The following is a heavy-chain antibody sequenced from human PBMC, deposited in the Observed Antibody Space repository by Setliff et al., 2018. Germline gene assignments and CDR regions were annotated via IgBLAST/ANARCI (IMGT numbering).Heavy chain of an antibody. V-gene: IGHV1-69*05. CDR3: AKSATAFFHFNF. CDR1: GGTFSSYG. Sequence: SVKVSCKASGGTFSSYGISWVRQAPGQGLEWLGGTIPNFGTTNYAQEFQGRVTIITDESTSTAYMELSSLRFEDTAVYYCAKSATAFFHFNFWGQGTLVTVSS. D-gene: IGHD2-21*02. CDR2: TIPNFGTT. J-gene: IGHJ4*02.